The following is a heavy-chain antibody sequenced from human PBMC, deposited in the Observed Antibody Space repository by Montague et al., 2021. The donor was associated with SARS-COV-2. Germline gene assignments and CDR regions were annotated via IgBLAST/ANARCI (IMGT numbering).Heavy chain of an antibody. J-gene: IGHJ5*02. CDR2: IYATGSA. Sequence: SQTLSLTCTVSGGSVSSSSHFWSWIRQPAGKGLEWIGHIYATGSAKYNPSLESRVTISVDTSNNQFSLRLNSVTAADTAVYYCTRVVVVVPAYPEPTLFDPWGQGILVTVSS. D-gene: IGHD2-15*01. V-gene: IGHV4-61*09. CDR1: GGSVSSSSHF. CDR3: TRVVVVVPAYPEPTLFDP.